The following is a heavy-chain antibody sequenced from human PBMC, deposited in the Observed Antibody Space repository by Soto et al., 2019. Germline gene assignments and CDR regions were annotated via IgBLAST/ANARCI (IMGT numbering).Heavy chain of an antibody. V-gene: IGHV1-8*01. CDR3: GNYWTISPVAFDI. CDR2: VNPNSGNT. Sequence: GASVKVSCKASGYTSTNYDIEWVRQATGQGPEWMGWVNPNSGNTGYAQKFQGRVTFTRNTSISTVYMELSSLRSEDTAVYYCGNYWTISPVAFDIWGQGTMVTVSS. D-gene: IGHD3-9*01. J-gene: IGHJ3*02. CDR1: GYTSTNYD.